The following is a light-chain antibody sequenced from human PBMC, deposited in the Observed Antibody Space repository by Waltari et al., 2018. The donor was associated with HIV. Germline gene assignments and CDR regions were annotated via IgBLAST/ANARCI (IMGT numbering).Light chain of an antibody. V-gene: IGLV2-14*03. CDR3: SSYTISSTVV. Sequence: QSALTQSASVSGSPGQSITISCTGTGSDIGGYNYVSWYQQQPGKAPKLLIYDCTDRPSGISDRFSGSKSGNTASLTISGLQAEDEADYYCSSYTISSTVVFGGGTKLTVL. J-gene: IGLJ2*01. CDR1: GSDIGGYNY. CDR2: DCT.